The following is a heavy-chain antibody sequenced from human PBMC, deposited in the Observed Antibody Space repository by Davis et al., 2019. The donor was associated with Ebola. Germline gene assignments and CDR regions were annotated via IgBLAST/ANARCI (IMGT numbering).Heavy chain of an antibody. D-gene: IGHD3-10*01. CDR3: ARIRTVLLWFGPMDV. CDR2: IFSNDEK. J-gene: IGHJ6*02. V-gene: IGHV2-26*01. Sequence: SGPTLVNPTETLTLTCTVSGFSLRNARMGVSWIRQPPGKALEWLAHIFSNDEKSYSTSLKSRLTISKDTSKSQVVLTMTNMDPVDTATYYCARIRTVLLWFGPMDVWGQGTTVTVSS. CDR1: GFSLRNARMG.